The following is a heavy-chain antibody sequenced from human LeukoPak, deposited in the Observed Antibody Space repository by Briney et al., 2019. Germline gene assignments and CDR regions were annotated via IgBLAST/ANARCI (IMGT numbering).Heavy chain of an antibody. CDR1: QFTFINAW. D-gene: IGHD1-1*01. V-gene: IGHV3-15*01. CDR3: TTDSFWNYFDY. CDR2: IKTKPDGGTT. J-gene: IGHJ4*02. Sequence: GGSLRRSCTVSQFTFINAWMSWVRQAPGKGLEWVGRIKTKPDGGTTHYAGPVKGRFTISRDDSKNTLYLHMNSLKTEDTAVYYCTTDSFWNYFDYWGQGTLVTVSS.